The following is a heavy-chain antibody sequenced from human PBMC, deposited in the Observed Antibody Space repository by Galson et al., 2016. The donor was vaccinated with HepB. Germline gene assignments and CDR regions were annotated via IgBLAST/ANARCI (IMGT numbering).Heavy chain of an antibody. CDR3: AREMGRRTVTTNWFDP. CDR1: GYTFTNYE. CDR2: MNPNSGNT. Sequence: SVKVSCKASGYTFTNYEINWVRQATGQGLEWMGWMNPNSGNTGYAQKFQGRVTMTRDTSISTAYMELTRLRSDDTAVYYCAREMGRRTVTTNWFDPWGRGTLVTSSS. J-gene: IGHJ5*02. V-gene: IGHV1-8*01. D-gene: IGHD4-17*01.